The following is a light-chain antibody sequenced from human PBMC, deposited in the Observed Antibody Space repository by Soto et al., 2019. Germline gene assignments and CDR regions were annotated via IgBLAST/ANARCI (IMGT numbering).Light chain of an antibody. V-gene: IGLV1-40*01. CDR1: SSNIGAGYD. J-gene: IGLJ2*01. CDR3: QSYDSSLSVHVV. CDR2: GNS. Sequence: QSVLTQPPSVSGAPGQRVTISCTGSSSNIGAGYDVHWYQQLPGTVPKLLIYGNSNRPSRVPDRFSGSKSGTSASLAITGLQAEDEADYYCQSYDSSLSVHVVFGGGTKLTVL.